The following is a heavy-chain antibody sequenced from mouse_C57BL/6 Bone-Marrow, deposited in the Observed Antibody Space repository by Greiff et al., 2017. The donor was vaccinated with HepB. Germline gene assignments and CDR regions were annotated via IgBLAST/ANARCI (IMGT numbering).Heavy chain of an antibody. CDR3: VSGGYYYGSSYYAMDY. D-gene: IGHD1-1*01. Sequence: EVKLVESGGGLVQPKGSLKLSCAASGFSFNTYAMNWVRQAPGKGLEWVARIRSKSNNYATYYADSVKDRFTISRDDSESMLYLQMNNLKTEDTAMYYCVSGGYYYGSSYYAMDYWGQGTSVTVSS. J-gene: IGHJ4*01. V-gene: IGHV10-1*01. CDR1: GFSFNTYA. CDR2: IRSKSNNYAT.